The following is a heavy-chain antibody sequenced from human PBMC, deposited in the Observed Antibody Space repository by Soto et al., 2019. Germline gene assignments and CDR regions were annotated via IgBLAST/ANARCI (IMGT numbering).Heavy chain of an antibody. J-gene: IGHJ6*02. V-gene: IGHV3-33*01. CDR2: IWYDGSNK. CDR1: GFTFSSYG. CDR3: ARDPSIAAAGNWDYYYGMDV. Sequence: GGSLRLSCAASGFTFSSYGMHWVRQAPGKGLEWVAVIWYDGSNKYYADSVKGRFTISRDNSKNTLYLQMNSLRAEDTAVYYCARDPSIAAAGNWDYYYGMDVWGQGTTVTVSS. D-gene: IGHD6-13*01.